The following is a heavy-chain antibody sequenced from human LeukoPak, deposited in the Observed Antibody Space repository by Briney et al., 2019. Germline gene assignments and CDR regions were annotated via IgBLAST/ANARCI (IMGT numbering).Heavy chain of an antibody. D-gene: IGHD2-15*01. V-gene: IGHV3-30-3*01. Sequence: GGSLRLSCAASGFTFSSYAMHWVRQAPGKGLEWVAVISYDGSNKYYADSVKGRFTISKDNSKNTLYLQMNSLRAEDTAVYYCARDPSVVVVAATLDYWGQGTLVTVSS. CDR2: ISYDGSNK. CDR3: ARDPSVVVVAATLDY. J-gene: IGHJ4*02. CDR1: GFTFSSYA.